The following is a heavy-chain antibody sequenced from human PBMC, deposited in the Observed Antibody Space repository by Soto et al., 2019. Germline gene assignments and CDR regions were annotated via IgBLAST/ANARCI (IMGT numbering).Heavy chain of an antibody. V-gene: IGHV3-30-3*01. CDR2: ISYDGSNK. Sequence: QVQLVESGGGVVQPGRSLRLSCAASGFTFSSYAMHWVRQAPGKGLEWVAVISYDGSNKYYADSVKGRFTISRDNSKNTLYLQMNSLRAEDMAVYYCARRDKNYAIIYYYYGMDVWGQGTTVTVSS. D-gene: IGHD2-8*01. CDR1: GFTFSSYA. J-gene: IGHJ6*02. CDR3: ARRDKNYAIIYYYYGMDV.